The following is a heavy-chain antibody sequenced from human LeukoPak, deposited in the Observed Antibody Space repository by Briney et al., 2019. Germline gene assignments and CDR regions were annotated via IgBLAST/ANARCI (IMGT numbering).Heavy chain of an antibody. V-gene: IGHV1-46*01. D-gene: IGHD1-26*01. Sequence: GASVNVSCKASGYSFTDYYVHWVRQAPGQGLEWMAIINPAVGATIYAQKFQGRVTVTGDSSTSIVYLESSGLRSDDTARYYCARDLLRGSYYTPDYWGQGTLVTVSS. J-gene: IGHJ4*02. CDR2: INPAVGAT. CDR3: ARDLLRGSYYTPDY. CDR1: GYSFTDYY.